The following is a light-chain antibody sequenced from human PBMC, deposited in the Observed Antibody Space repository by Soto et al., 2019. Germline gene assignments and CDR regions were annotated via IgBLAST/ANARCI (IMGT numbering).Light chain of an antibody. Sequence: DIVLTQSPLSLPVTPGEPASISCRASQSLLFSNGYNYLDWYLQKPGQSPQLLIYLGSSRASGVPDRFSGSGSGTDFTLKISRVEAEDVGVYYCMQALQTLWTFGQGTKVDIK. J-gene: IGKJ1*01. CDR1: QSLLFSNGYNY. CDR2: LGS. CDR3: MQALQTLWT. V-gene: IGKV2-28*01.